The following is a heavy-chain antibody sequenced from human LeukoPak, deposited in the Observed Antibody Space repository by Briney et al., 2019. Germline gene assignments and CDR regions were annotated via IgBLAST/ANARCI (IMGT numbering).Heavy chain of an antibody. D-gene: IGHD3-10*01. CDR2: ISYDGSNK. V-gene: IGHV3-30-3*01. CDR1: GFTFSSHW. CDR3: AREYDTMVRGVGDAFDI. J-gene: IGHJ3*02. Sequence: GGSLRLSCAASGFTFSSHWMSWVRQAPGKGLEWVAVISYDGSNKYYADSVKGRFTISRDNSKNTLYLQMNSLRAEDTAVYYCAREYDTMVRGVGDAFDIWGQGTMVTVSS.